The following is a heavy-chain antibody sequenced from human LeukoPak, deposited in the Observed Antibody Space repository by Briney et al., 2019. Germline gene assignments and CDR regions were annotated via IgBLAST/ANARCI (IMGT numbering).Heavy chain of an antibody. J-gene: IGHJ4*02. CDR1: GGSFSGYY. Sequence: SETLSLTCAVYGGSFSGYYWSWIRQPPGKGLEWIGEINHSGSTNYNPSLKSRVTISVDTSKNQFSLKLSSVIAADTAVYYCARVPYYYDSSGYPTKFDYWGQGTLVTVSS. D-gene: IGHD3-22*01. CDR2: INHSGST. CDR3: ARVPYYYDSSGYPTKFDY. V-gene: IGHV4-34*01.